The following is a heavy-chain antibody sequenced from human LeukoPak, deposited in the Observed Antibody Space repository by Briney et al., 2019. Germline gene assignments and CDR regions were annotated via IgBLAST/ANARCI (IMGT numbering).Heavy chain of an antibody. CDR3: ARVRTAINYFDY. J-gene: IGHJ4*02. Sequence: GGPLRLSCAASGFTFNNYGMIGVRQAPGEGREWVSSISGGGGSTYYADTVKGRLAISRDKSKNTLYLQMSSVRAEDTSVYYCARVRTAINYFDYWGQGTLATVSS. D-gene: IGHD5-18*01. V-gene: IGHV3-23*01. CDR1: GFTFNNYG. CDR2: ISGGGGST.